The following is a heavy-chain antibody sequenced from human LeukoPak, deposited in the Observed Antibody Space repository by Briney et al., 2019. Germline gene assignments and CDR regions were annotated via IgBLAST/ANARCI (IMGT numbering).Heavy chain of an antibody. CDR1: GGSINSYY. J-gene: IGHJ4*01. CDR2: IYYSGST. CDR3: TSGGMVSGDY. V-gene: IGHV4-59*01. Sequence: SETLSLTCTVSGGSINSYYWSWIRQPPGKGLEWIGYIYYSGSTNYNPSLKSRVTISRDTSKNQFSLKLRSVTAADTAVYYCTSGGMVSGDYWGHGTLVTVSS. D-gene: IGHD2-8*01.